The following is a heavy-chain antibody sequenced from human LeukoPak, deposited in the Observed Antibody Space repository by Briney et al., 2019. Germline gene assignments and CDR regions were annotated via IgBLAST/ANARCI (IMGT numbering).Heavy chain of an antibody. Sequence: PGGSLRLSCAASGFTFNTYSMNWVRQAPGKGLEWISYISGGTIYYADSVKGRFTISRDNVGNSLFLQMNSLRDEDTAVYYCARDHDFSFDYWGQGTLVTASS. D-gene: IGHD2-21*02. CDR3: ARDHDFSFDY. V-gene: IGHV3-48*02. CDR1: GFTFNTYS. CDR2: ISGGTI. J-gene: IGHJ4*02.